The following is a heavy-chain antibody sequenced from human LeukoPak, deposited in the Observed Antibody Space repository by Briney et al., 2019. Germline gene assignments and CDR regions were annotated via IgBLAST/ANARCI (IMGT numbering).Heavy chain of an antibody. CDR3: ARNVGSGFDY. Sequence: ASVEVSCKASGYTFTSYYMHWVRQAPGQGLEWMGFINPSGGSTSYAQKFLDRVTMTRDISTSTVYMELSSLRSEDTAVYYCARNVGSGFDYWGHGSLVTVSS. J-gene: IGHJ4*01. CDR2: INPSGGST. CDR1: GYTFTSYY. D-gene: IGHD2-15*01. V-gene: IGHV1-46*01.